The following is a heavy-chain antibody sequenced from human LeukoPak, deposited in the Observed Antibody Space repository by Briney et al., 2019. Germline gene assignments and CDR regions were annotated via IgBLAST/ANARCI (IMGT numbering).Heavy chain of an antibody. CDR2: VYSSGTT. J-gene: IGHJ4*02. D-gene: IGHD6-13*01. CDR1: GFTFDDYE. Sequence: GSLRLSCAASGFTFDDYEMSWVRQAPGKGLEWIGSVYSSGTTYRNPSLMSRATISVDTSKNQFSLKLSSVTAADTAVYYCARGRRLAAEFDYWGQGTLVTVSS. V-gene: IGHV4-4*08. CDR3: ARGRRLAAEFDY.